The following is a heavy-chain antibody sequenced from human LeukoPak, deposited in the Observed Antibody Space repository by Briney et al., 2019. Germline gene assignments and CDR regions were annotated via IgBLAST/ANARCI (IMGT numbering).Heavy chain of an antibody. CDR3: ASRLRWGGNFDY. V-gene: IGHV4-59*06. D-gene: IGHD4-23*01. Sequence: SETLSLTCTVSGGSISSYYWSWIRQPPGKGLEWIGYIYYSGSTYYNPSLKSRVTISVDTSKNQFSLKLSSVTAADTAVYYCASRLRWGGNFDYWGQGTLVTVSS. CDR1: GGSISSYY. CDR2: IYYSGST. J-gene: IGHJ4*02.